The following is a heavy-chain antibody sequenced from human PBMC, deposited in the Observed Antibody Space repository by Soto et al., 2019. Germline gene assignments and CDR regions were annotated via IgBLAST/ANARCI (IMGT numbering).Heavy chain of an antibody. Sequence: QVQLVQSGAEVKKPGASVKVSCKASGYTFTSYDINWVRQAPGQGLEWMGWMNPNNNNTGYAKKFPGKVTMTRNNSISTAYMELSSLRSENTDVYYCARGPHPYFNDYWGQGTLVTVSS. V-gene: IGHV1-8*01. J-gene: IGHJ4*02. D-gene: IGHD2-8*01. CDR1: GYTFTSYD. CDR3: ARGPHPYFNDY. CDR2: MNPNNNNT.